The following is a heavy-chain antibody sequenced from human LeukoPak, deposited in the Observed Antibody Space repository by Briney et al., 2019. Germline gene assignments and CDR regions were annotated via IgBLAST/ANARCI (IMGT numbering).Heavy chain of an antibody. CDR2: ISSSSSHI. D-gene: IGHD1-20*01. J-gene: IGHJ5*02. V-gene: IGHV3-21*01. Sequence: GGSLRLSCAASGFTSSSYSMTWVRQAPGKGLEWVSSISSSSSHIYYADSVKGRFTMSRDNAKNSLYLQMNSLRVEDTAVYYCARSPTTIITGNWFDPWGQGTLVTVSS. CDR1: GFTSSSYS. CDR3: ARSPTTIITGNWFDP.